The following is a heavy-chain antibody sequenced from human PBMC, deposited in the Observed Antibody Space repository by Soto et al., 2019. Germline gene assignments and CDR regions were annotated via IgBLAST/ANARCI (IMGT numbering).Heavy chain of an antibody. CDR3: ARDFKAPNDAWAFDS. Sequence: SETLSLTCAVFGGSISSGDGWNWVRQPPGKGLEWIGEVSHAGNTIYNPSLKSRVLISVDNSRNEFSLTLISVTAADTAVYYCARDFKAPNDAWAFDSWGQGSLVTVSS. D-gene: IGHD1-1*01. V-gene: IGHV4-4*02. J-gene: IGHJ4*02. CDR1: GGSISSGDG. CDR2: VSHAGNT.